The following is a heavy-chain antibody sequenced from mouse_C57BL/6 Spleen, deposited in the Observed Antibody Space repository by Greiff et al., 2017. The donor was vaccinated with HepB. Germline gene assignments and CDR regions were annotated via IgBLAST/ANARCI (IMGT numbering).Heavy chain of an antibody. D-gene: IGHD1-1*01. J-gene: IGHJ2*01. Sequence: DVMLVESGGGLVQPKGSLKLSCAASGFTFNTYAMHWVRQAPGKGLEWVARIRSKSSNYATYYADSVKDRFTISRDDSQSMLYLQMNNLKTEDTAMYYCVRGAPNYYGSSGYFDYWGQGTTLTVSS. CDR1: GFTFNTYA. CDR3: VRGAPNYYGSSGYFDY. CDR2: IRSKSSNYAT. V-gene: IGHV10-3*01.